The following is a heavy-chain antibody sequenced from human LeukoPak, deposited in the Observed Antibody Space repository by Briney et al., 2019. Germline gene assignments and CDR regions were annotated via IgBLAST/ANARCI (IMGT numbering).Heavy chain of an antibody. D-gene: IGHD3-9*01. CDR2: VEDGGST. CDR1: GGSLHSRSHL. J-gene: IGHJ5*02. V-gene: IGHV4-39*07. Sequence: PSETLSLTCSVSGGSLHSRSHLWGWVRQPPGKGLEWIGSVEDGGSTYYNPSLKSRVTISIDTSKNEFSLEVTSVTAADAAIYFCARVDSFDRSGHFDPWGQGIVVIVSS. CDR3: ARVDSFDRSGHFDP.